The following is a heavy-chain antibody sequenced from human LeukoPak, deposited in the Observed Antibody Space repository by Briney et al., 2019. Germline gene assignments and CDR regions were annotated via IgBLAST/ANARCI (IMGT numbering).Heavy chain of an antibody. CDR3: ARHGYRYFDS. V-gene: IGHV5-51*01. Sequence: GESLKISCKGSGYTFTTYWIAWVRQMPGKGLEWMGIIYPGDSDSRYSPSFQGQVTISADKSISTAYLQWSSLKASDTAVYYCARHGYRYFDSSGQGALVTVSS. CDR1: GYTFTTYW. J-gene: IGHJ4*02. CDR2: IYPGDSDS. D-gene: IGHD5-12*01.